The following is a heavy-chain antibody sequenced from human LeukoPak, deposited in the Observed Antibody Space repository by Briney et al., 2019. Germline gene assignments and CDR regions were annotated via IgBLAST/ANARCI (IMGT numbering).Heavy chain of an antibody. Sequence: KPSETLSLTCTVSGGSISSGSYYWSWIRQPAGKGLEWIGRIYTSGSTNYNPSLKSRVTISVDTSKNQFSLKLSSVTAADTAVYYCARDYLYDFWSGPGGFDPWGQGTLVTVSS. CDR3: ARDYLYDFWSGPGGFDP. CDR2: IYTSGST. CDR1: GGSISSGSYY. V-gene: IGHV4-61*02. D-gene: IGHD3-3*01. J-gene: IGHJ5*02.